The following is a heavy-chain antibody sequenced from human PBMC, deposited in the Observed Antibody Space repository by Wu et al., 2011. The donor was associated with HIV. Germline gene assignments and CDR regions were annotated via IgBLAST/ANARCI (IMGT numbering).Heavy chain of an antibody. CDR3: ARDLSYNWNDDRYYYYYGNGRR. Sequence: QVQLVQSGAEVKKPGASVKVSCKASGYTFTSYYMHWVRQAPGQGLEWMGIINPSGGSTSYAQKFQGRVTMTRDTSTSTVYMELSSLRSEDTAVYYXARDLSYNWNDDRYYYYYGNGRRGAKGPRSPSP. J-gene: IGHJ6*02. V-gene: IGHV1-46*01. CDR2: INPSGGST. CDR1: GYTFTSYY. D-gene: IGHD1-1*01.